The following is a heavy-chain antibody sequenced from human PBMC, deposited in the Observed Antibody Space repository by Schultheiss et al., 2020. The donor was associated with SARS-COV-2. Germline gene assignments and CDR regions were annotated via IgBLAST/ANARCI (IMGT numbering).Heavy chain of an antibody. CDR1: GGTFSSYA. D-gene: IGHD2-15*01. V-gene: IGHV1-69*13. CDR2: IIPIFGTA. Sequence: SVKVSCKASGGTFSSYAISWVRQAPGQGLEWMGGIIPIFGTANYAQKFQGRVTITADESTSTAYMELSSLRSEDTAVYYCARDPYCSGGSCQTNYYYYGMDVWGQGTTVTVSS. J-gene: IGHJ6*02. CDR3: ARDPYCSGGSCQTNYYYYGMDV.